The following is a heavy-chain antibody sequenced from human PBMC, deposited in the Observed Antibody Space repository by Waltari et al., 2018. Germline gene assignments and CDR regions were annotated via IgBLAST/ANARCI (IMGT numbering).Heavy chain of an antibody. CDR2: ISPYNGDT. J-gene: IGHJ6*02. Sequence: QAQLVQSGPEVKKPGASVRLSCTASGYWFPTYGMGWVRQGPGQGLEWMGWISPYNGDTNYAQNLQGRVTVTADTSTGTAHMDLRSLKSEDTAVYYCVRESSGWFAMDVWGQGTTVTVSS. CDR1: GYWFPTYG. V-gene: IGHV1-18*04. D-gene: IGHD6-19*01. CDR3: VRESSGWFAMDV.